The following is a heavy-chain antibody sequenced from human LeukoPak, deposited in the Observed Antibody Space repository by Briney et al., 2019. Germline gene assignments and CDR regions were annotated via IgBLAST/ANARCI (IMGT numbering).Heavy chain of an antibody. J-gene: IGHJ6*03. Sequence: ASVKVSCKASGYTFTGYYMHWVRQAPGQGLEWMGWINPNSGGTNYAQKFQGRVTMTRDTSISTAYMELSRLRSDDTAVYYCARVDIVVVPAAGYYYYTDVWGKGTTVTVSS. D-gene: IGHD2-2*03. CDR3: ARVDIVVVPAAGYYYYTDV. CDR1: GYTFTGYY. CDR2: INPNSGGT. V-gene: IGHV1-2*02.